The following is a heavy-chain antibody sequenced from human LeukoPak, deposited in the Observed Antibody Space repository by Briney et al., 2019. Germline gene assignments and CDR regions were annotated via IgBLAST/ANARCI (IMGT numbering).Heavy chain of an antibody. CDR2: IWFDGSNK. Sequence: GGSLRLSCAASGFTFSRCGMHWVRQAPGKGLEWVAVIWFDGSNKYYADSVKGRFTISRDNSKNTLFLQINSLRAEDTAMYYCARDRETYGANSPFDYWGRGTLVTVSS. D-gene: IGHD4-23*01. CDR1: GFTFSRCG. V-gene: IGHV3-33*01. CDR3: ARDRETYGANSPFDY. J-gene: IGHJ4*02.